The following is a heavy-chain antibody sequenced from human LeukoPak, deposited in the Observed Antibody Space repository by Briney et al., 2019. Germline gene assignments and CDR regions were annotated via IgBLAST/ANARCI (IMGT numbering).Heavy chain of an antibody. V-gene: IGHV3-7*03. CDR1: GFTFSSYW. D-gene: IGHD5-12*01. Sequence: PGGSLRLSCAASGFTFSSYWMSWVRQAPGKGLEWVANIKQDGSEKYYVDSVKGRFTISRDNTKNSLYLQMNSLRAEDTALYYCARDRVAYSGYDFTYFDYWGQGTLVTVSS. CDR2: IKQDGSEK. J-gene: IGHJ4*02. CDR3: ARDRVAYSGYDFTYFDY.